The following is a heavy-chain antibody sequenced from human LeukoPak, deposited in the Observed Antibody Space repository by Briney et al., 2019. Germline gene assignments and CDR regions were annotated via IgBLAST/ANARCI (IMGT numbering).Heavy chain of an antibody. CDR3: ARQMYLGGMDV. CDR2: IYNSGST. CDR1: GGSISSYY. V-gene: IGHV4-59*08. D-gene: IGHD2-8*01. Sequence: SETLSLTCTVSGGSISSYYWSWIRQPPGRGLEWIGYIYNSGSTNYNPSLNSRVTISVDMSKNQFSLKLSSVTAADTAVYYCARQMYLGGMDVWGQGATVTVSS. J-gene: IGHJ6*02.